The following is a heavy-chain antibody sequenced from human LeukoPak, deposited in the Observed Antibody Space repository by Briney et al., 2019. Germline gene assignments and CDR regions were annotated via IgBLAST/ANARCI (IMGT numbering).Heavy chain of an antibody. J-gene: IGHJ5*02. CDR3: ARLDSTYYDFWSGYYKGGDWFDP. D-gene: IGHD3-3*01. CDR1: GGSFSGYY. V-gene: IGHV4-34*01. CDR2: INHSGST. Sequence: SETLSLTCAVYGGSFSGYYWSWIRQPPGKGLEWIGEINHSGSTNYNPSLKSRVTISVDTSKNQFSLKLSSVTAADTAVYYCARLDSTYYDFWSGYYKGGDWFDPWGQGTLVTVSS.